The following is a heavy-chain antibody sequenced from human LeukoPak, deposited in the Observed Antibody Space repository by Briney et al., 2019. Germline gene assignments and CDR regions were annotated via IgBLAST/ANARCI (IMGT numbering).Heavy chain of an antibody. V-gene: IGHV3-33*01. CDR2: IWYDGSNK. D-gene: IGHD3-16*02. CDR1: GFTFSSYG. Sequence: GGSLRLSCAASGFTFSSYGMHWVRQAPGKGLEWVAVIWYDGSNKYYADSVKGRFTISRDNSKNTLYLQMNSLRAEDTAVYYCAGDGYDYVWGSYRYYFDYWGQGTLVTVSS. CDR3: AGDGYDYVWGSYRYYFDY. J-gene: IGHJ4*02.